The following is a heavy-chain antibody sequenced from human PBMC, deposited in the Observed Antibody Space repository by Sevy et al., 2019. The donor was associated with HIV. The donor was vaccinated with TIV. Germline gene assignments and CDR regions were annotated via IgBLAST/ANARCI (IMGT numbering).Heavy chain of an antibody. V-gene: IGHV1-24*01. J-gene: IGHJ6*02. CDR2: FDPEDGET. CDR1: GYTLTELS. Sequence: ASVKVSCKVSGYTLTELSMHWVRQATGKGLEWMGGFDPEDGETIYAQKFQGRVTMTEDTSTDTAYMELSSLRSEDTAVYYCATCQYYYGSGSYPKYYYYYGMDVWGQGTTVTVSS. CDR3: ATCQYYYGSGSYPKYYYYYGMDV. D-gene: IGHD3-10*01.